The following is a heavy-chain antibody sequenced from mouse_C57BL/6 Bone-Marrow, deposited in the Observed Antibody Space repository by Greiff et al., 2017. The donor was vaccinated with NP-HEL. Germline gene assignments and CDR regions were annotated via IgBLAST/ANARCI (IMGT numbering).Heavy chain of an antibody. CDR3: ARESDDGYYEDY. Sequence: QVQLQQPGAELVKPGASVKLSCKASGYTFTSYWMHWVKQRPGQGLEWIGMIHPNSGSTNYNEKFKSKATLTVDKSSSTAYMQLSSLTSEDSAVYYCARESDDGYYEDYWGQGTTLTVSS. CDR2: IHPNSGST. V-gene: IGHV1-64*01. J-gene: IGHJ2*01. CDR1: GYTFTSYW. D-gene: IGHD2-3*01.